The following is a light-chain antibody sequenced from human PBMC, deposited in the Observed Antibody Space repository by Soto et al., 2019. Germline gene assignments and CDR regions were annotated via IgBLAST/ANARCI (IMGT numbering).Light chain of an antibody. Sequence: EIVMTQSPATLSVSPGERATLSCRAGQNIHTNLAWYQQKPGQAPRLLFYGASTGATGIPARFSGSGSGTEFTLTINSLQSEDSAVYYCQQHNQWPITFGQGTRLE. J-gene: IGKJ5*01. CDR3: QQHNQWPIT. CDR1: QNIHTN. V-gene: IGKV3D-15*01. CDR2: GAS.